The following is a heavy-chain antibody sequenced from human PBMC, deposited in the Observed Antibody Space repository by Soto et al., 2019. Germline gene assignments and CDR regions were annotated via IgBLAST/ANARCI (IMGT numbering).Heavy chain of an antibody. CDR3: ARDGEAVRTDYYYYGMDV. J-gene: IGHJ6*02. CDR1: GYTFTSYG. Sequence: GASVKVSCKASGYTFTSYGIHWVRQAPGQRLEWMGGIIPILGTANYAQKFQGRVTITADKSTSTAYMELSSLRSEDTAVYYCARDGEAVRTDYYYYGMDVWGQGTTVTVSS. V-gene: IGHV1-69*10. D-gene: IGHD3-10*01. CDR2: IIPILGTA.